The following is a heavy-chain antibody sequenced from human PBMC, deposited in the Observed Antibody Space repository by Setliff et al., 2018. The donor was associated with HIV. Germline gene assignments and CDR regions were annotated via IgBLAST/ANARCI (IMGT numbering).Heavy chain of an antibody. CDR2: ISSKRTSI. CDR1: GFTFGDFC. D-gene: IGHD6-19*01. J-gene: IGHJ4*02. CDR3: AKEATPRHSSGWVYFDY. V-gene: IGHV3-48*01. Sequence: GGSLRLSCETSGFTFGDFCMNWVRQAPGKGLEWISYISSKRTSIYYAESVKGRFTISRDKSKNTVYLQMYSLRAEDTALYYCAKEATPRHSSGWVYFDYWGQGMMVTVSS.